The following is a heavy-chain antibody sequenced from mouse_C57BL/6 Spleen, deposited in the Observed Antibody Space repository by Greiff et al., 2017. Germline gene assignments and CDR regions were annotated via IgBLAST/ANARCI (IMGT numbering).Heavy chain of an antibody. CDR3: ARRAYDGYYGAWYAY. CDR1: GYTFTTYP. CDR2: FHPYNDDT. Sequence: QVQLQQSGPELVKPGASVKMSCKASGYTFTTYPIEWMKQNHGKSLEWIGDFHPYNDDTRYNEKFKGKATLTVEKSSSTAYVELSRLTSDDSDVYCCARRAYDGYYGAWYAYWGQGTLVTVSA. J-gene: IGHJ3*01. V-gene: IGHV1-47*01. D-gene: IGHD2-3*01.